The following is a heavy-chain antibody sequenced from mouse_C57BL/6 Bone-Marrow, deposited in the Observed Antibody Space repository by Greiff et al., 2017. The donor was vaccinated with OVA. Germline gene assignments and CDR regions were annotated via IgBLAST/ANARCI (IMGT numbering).Heavy chain of an antibody. CDR3: TRYYYEEDYFDD. CDR1: GYTFTSYW. CDR2: IYPGNSDT. Sequence: EVQLQQSGTVLARPGASVKMSCKTSGYTFTSYWMHWVKQRPGQGLEWIGAIYPGNSDTSYNQKFKGKAKLTAVTSASTAYMELSSLTNEDSAVYYCTRYYYEEDYFDDWGQGTTLTVSS. V-gene: IGHV1-5*01. D-gene: IGHD1-1*01. J-gene: IGHJ2*01.